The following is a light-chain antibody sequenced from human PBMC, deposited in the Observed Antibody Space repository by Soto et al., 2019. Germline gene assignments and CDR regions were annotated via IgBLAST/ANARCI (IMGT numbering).Light chain of an antibody. V-gene: IGLV1-44*01. CDR3: AAWDDSLQNYV. CDR1: SSNIGSRT. CDR2: NNN. J-gene: IGLJ1*01. Sequence: QSVLTQPPSASGTPGQRVTISCSGSSSNIGSRTVSWYQHLPGTAPKLLMFNNNQRPSGVSDRFSGSKSGSSASLAISGLQSEDEAEYYCAAWDDSLQNYVFGTGTKVTVL.